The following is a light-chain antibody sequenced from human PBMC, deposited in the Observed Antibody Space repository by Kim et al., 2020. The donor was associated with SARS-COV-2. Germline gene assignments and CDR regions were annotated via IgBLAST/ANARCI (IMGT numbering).Light chain of an antibody. V-gene: IGKV3-20*01. CDR2: GAS. Sequence: GDRATHSCRASQSVRCIYLSWYQQKHGQAPRRLIYGASSRATGIPDRFSGRVSGTDFTLTISRLEPEDCAVYYCQLYGSSPWTFGQGTKVDSK. J-gene: IGKJ1*01. CDR1: QSVRCIY. CDR3: QLYGSSPWT.